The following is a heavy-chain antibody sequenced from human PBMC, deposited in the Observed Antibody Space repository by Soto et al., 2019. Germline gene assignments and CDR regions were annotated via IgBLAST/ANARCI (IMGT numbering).Heavy chain of an antibody. V-gene: IGHV4-34*01. CDR1: GGSFSGYY. Sequence: PSETLSLTCAVYGGSFSGYYWSWIRQPPGKGLEWIGEINHSGSTNYNPSLKSRVTISVDTSKNQFSLKLSSVTAADTAVYYCATQSITILYNWFDPWGQGTLVTVS. J-gene: IGHJ5*02. D-gene: IGHD3-3*01. CDR2: INHSGST. CDR3: ATQSITILYNWFDP.